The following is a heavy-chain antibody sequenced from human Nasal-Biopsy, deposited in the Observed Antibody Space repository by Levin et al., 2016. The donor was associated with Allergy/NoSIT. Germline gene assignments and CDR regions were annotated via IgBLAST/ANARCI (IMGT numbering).Heavy chain of an antibody. Sequence: SETLSLTCTVSGGSIRSDSDYWGWIRQPPGKGLEWIGNIYYSGTTYYNPSLKNRVTISVDASKNQFSLKLSSVTAADTAVYYCARQFQDGSDYYYYHYAMDVWGQGTTVTVSS. D-gene: IGHD2-21*01. CDR3: ARQFQDGSDYYYYHYAMDV. CDR2: IYYSGTT. V-gene: IGHV4-39*01. CDR1: GGSIRSDSDY. J-gene: IGHJ6*02.